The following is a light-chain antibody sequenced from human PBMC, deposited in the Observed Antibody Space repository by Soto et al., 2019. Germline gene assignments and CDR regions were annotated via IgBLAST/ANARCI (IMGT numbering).Light chain of an antibody. CDR3: QQYNDWPPT. J-gene: IGKJ1*01. Sequence: EIVMTQSPATLSASPGERATLCCRASQSVRSNLAWYQQKPGQAPRLLIYGASTRATGIPARFSGSGSGTEFTLSIGSLQSEDFAVYYCQQYNDWPPTFGQGTKVDIK. CDR2: GAS. CDR1: QSVRSN. V-gene: IGKV3-15*01.